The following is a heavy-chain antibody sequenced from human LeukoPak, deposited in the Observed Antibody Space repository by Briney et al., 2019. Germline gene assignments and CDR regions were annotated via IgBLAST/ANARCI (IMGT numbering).Heavy chain of an antibody. D-gene: IGHD5-24*01. CDR3: ARDWEMATIEWFDP. J-gene: IGHJ5*02. Sequence: ASVKVSCKASGYTFTGYYMHWVRQAPGQGLEWMEWINPNSGGTNYAQKFQGRVTMTRDTSISTAYMELSRLRSDDTAVYYCARDWEMATIEWFDPWGQGTLVTVSS. CDR2: INPNSGGT. CDR1: GYTFTGYY. V-gene: IGHV1-2*02.